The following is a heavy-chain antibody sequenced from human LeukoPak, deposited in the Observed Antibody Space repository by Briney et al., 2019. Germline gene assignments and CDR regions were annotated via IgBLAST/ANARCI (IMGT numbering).Heavy chain of an antibody. Sequence: SETLSLTCTVSGGSITSYYWSWIRQPPGKGPEWMGYIYYSGSTNYNPSLESRVTIAVDTSKNQFSLRLSSVTAADTALYYCARLVIAAAGVYFDYWGQGTLVTVSS. D-gene: IGHD6-13*01. V-gene: IGHV4-59*08. CDR2: IYYSGST. CDR1: GGSITSYY. J-gene: IGHJ4*02. CDR3: ARLVIAAAGVYFDY.